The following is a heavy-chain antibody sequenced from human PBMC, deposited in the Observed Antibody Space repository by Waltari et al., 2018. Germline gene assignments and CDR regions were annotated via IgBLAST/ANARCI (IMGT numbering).Heavy chain of an antibody. Sequence: QVQLQESGPGLVKPSETLSLTCTVSGGSISSYYWSWIRQPPGKGLEWIEYIYTSGSTNYHPSLKRRVTISVDTSKNQFSLKLSSVTAADTAVYYCARGGDGYKSYAFDIWGQGTMVTVSS. CDR3: ARGGDGYKSYAFDI. CDR1: GGSISSYY. V-gene: IGHV4-4*09. CDR2: IYTSGST. J-gene: IGHJ3*02. D-gene: IGHD5-12*01.